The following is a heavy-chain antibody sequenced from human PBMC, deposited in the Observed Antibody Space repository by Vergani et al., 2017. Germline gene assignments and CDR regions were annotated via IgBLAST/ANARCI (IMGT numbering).Heavy chain of an antibody. CDR1: GFTFSSYG. CDR2: ISGSGGST. D-gene: IGHD6-13*01. CDR3: AKDSSSWYWSDY. V-gene: IGHV3-23*01. Sequence: EVQLLESGGGLVQPGGSLRLSCAASGFTFSSYGMRWVRQAPGKGLEWVSTISGSGGSTDYADSVKGRFTISRDNSKNTLYLQMNSLRAEDTAVYYCAKDSSSWYWSDYWGQGTLVTVSS. J-gene: IGHJ4*02.